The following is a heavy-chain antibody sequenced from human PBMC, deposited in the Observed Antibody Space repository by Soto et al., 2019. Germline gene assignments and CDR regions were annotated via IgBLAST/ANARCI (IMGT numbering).Heavy chain of an antibody. CDR2: ISFGGTDK. CDR1: GFTFKTYG. D-gene: IGHD6-6*01. Sequence: PGGSLRLSCAASGFTFKTYGMHWVRQAPGKGLEWVAVISFGGTDKYYADSVKGRFTISRDNSKNTLYLQMNSLRAEDTAVYYCARDHMYSSSFSFYGMDVWGQGPRSPSP. J-gene: IGHJ6*02. V-gene: IGHV3-30*03. CDR3: ARDHMYSSSFSFYGMDV.